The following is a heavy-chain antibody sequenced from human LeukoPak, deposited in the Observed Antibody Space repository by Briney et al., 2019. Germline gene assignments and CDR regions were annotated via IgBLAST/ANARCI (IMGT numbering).Heavy chain of an antibody. CDR2: IKQDGSEK. J-gene: IGHJ4*02. CDR3: ARHVMWYFDY. CDR1: GFTFSDYY. Sequence: GGSLRLSCAASGFTFSDYYMSWVRQAPGKGLEWVANIKQDGSEKYYVDSVKGRFTISRDNAKNSLYLQMNSLRAEDTAVYYCARHVMWYFDYWGQGTLVTVSS. D-gene: IGHD3-16*01. V-gene: IGHV3-7*01.